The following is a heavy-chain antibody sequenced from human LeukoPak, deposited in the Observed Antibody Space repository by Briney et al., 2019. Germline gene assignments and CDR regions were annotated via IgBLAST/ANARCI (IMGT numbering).Heavy chain of an antibody. CDR2: IYSGVRT. CDR3: ARSGDILTGYYVFGY. D-gene: IGHD3-9*01. CDR1: GFTVSRNY. J-gene: IGHJ4*02. Sequence: GGSLRLSCAASGFTVSRNYMSWVRQAPGKGLEWVSVIYSGVRTYYADSVKGRFTISRGNAKNSLYLQMNSLRAEDTAVYYCARSGDILTGYYVFGYWGQGTLVTVSS. V-gene: IGHV3-53*01.